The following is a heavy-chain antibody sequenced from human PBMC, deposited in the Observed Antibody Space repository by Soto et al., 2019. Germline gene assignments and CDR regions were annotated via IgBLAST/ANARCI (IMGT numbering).Heavy chain of an antibody. J-gene: IGHJ4*02. V-gene: IGHV4-59*01. D-gene: IGHD4-4*01. CDR1: GDSIRSYY. CDR3: ARVPPEMTTIPRYFDY. CDR2: VFHTGNT. Sequence: SETLSLTCSVSGDSIRSYYWTWIRQPPGKGLQWIGYVFHTGNTNYNPSLKSRVTIPEDASKNQVSLRLTSVTAADTAVYFCARVPPEMTTIPRYFDYWGQGTLVTVSS.